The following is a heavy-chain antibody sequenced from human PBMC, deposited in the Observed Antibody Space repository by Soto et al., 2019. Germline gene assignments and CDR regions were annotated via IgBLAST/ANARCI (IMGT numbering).Heavy chain of an antibody. V-gene: IGHV3-33*01. CDR2: IWYDGSNK. CDR1: GFTFSSYG. J-gene: IGHJ4*02. D-gene: IGHD2-2*01. CDR3: ARGSDIVVVPAAMLDY. Sequence: PGGSLRLSCAASGFTFSSYGMHWVRQAPGKGLEWVAVIWYDGSNKYYADSAKGRFTISRDNSKNTLYLQMNSLRAEDTAVYYCARGSDIVVVPAAMLDYWGQGTLVTVSS.